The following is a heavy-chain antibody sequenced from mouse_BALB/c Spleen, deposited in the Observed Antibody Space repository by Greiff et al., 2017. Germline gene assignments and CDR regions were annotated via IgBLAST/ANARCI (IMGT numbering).Heavy chain of an antibody. CDR2: ISSGGSYT. CDR3: TRDLAY. CDR1: GFTFSSYT. J-gene: IGHJ3*01. Sequence: DVKLVESGGGLVKPGGSLKLSCAASGFTFSSYTMSWVRQTPEKRLEWVATISSGGSYTYYPDSVKGRFTISRDNAKNTLYLQMSSLKSEDTAMYYCTRDLAYWGQGTLVTVSA. V-gene: IGHV5-6-4*01.